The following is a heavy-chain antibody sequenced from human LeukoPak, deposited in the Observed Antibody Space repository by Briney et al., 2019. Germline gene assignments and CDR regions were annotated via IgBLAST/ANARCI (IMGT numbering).Heavy chain of an antibody. CDR3: ARGFWSRYYDY. V-gene: IGHV4-34*01. CDR2: INHSGST. CDR1: GGSFSGYY. Sequence: SETLSLTCAVYGGSFSGYYWSWIRQPPGKWLEWIGEINHSGSTNYNPSLKSRVTISVDSSKNQFSLRLSSVTAADTAVYYCARGFWSRYYDYWGQGTLVTVSS. J-gene: IGHJ4*02. D-gene: IGHD2-8*02.